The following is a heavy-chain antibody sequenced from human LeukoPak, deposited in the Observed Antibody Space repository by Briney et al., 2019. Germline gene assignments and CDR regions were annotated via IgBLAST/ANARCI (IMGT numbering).Heavy chain of an antibody. CDR3: ARQVVRGRLLDY. CDR1: GFTFSSYS. Sequence: GGSLRLSCAASGFTFSSYSMNWVRQAPGKGLEWVSSISSSSSYIYYADSVKGRFTISRDNAKNSLYLQMNSLRAEDTAVYYCARQVVRGRLLDYWGQGTLVTVSS. CDR2: ISSSSSYI. V-gene: IGHV3-21*01. D-gene: IGHD3-10*01. J-gene: IGHJ4*02.